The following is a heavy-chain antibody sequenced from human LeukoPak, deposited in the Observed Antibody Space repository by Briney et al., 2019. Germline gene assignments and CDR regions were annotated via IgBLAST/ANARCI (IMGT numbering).Heavy chain of an antibody. D-gene: IGHD2-15*01. CDR2: ISGSGGST. Sequence: GGSLRLSCAASGFTFSSYAMSWVRQAPGKGLEWVSAISGSGGSTYYADSVKGRFTISRDNSKNTLYLQMNSLRAEDTAVYYCAKDPGICSGGSCDLWGQGTLVTVSS. CDR3: AKDPGICSGGSCDL. CDR1: GFTFSSYA. J-gene: IGHJ5*02. V-gene: IGHV3-23*01.